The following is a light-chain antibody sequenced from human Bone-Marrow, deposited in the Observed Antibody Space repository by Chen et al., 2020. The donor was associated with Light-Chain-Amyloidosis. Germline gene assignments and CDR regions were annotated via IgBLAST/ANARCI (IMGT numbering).Light chain of an antibody. CDR1: SSDVGGYNY. Sequence: QSALTQPASVSGSPGQSITISCTGTSSDVGGYNYVSWYQQHPGKAPKVMIYDVSNRPSGVSNRFSGSKSGSTASLTISGLQAEDEADYYCSSYTSSSTLVFGGGTKLTVL. J-gene: IGLJ2*01. CDR2: DVS. V-gene: IGLV2-14*03. CDR3: SSYTSSSTLV.